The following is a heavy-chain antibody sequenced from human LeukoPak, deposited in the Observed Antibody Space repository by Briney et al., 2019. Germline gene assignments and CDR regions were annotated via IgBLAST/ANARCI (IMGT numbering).Heavy chain of an antibody. CDR1: GFTFSSYG. J-gene: IGHJ6*02. Sequence: GGSLRLSCAASGFTFSSYGMHWVRQAPGKGLEWVAVISYDGSNKYYADSVKGRFTISRDNSKNTLYLQMNSLRAEDTAVYYCAKDYYDSSGYYYYYGMDVWGQGTTVTVSS. D-gene: IGHD3-22*01. CDR2: ISYDGSNK. CDR3: AKDYYDSSGYYYYYGMDV. V-gene: IGHV3-30*18.